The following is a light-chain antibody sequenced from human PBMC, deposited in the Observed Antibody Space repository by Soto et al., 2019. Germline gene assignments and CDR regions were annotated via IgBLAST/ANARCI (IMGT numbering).Light chain of an antibody. Sequence: QAVVTQPPSVSGAPGQRVTISCTGSSSNIGAGYDVHWYRQLPGTAPKVLIYLNSNRPSGVPDRFSGSTSGTSASLAITGLQAEDEADYYCQSYDNSLSGYVFGSGTKLTVL. CDR3: QSYDNSLSGYV. J-gene: IGLJ1*01. CDR1: SSNIGAGYD. CDR2: LNS. V-gene: IGLV1-40*01.